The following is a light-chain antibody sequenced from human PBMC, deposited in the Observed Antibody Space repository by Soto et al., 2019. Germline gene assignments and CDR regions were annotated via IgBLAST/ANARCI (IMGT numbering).Light chain of an antibody. CDR1: QSVSSTY. V-gene: IGKV3D-20*02. CDR2: GAS. CDR3: QQRSSWPPWT. Sequence: EIVLTQSPGTLSLSPGERATLSCMASQSVSSTYLAWYQQKPGQAPRLLISGASSRATGIPDRFSGSGSGTDFTLTISRLEPEDFAVYYCQQRSSWPPWTFGQGTKVDIK. J-gene: IGKJ1*01.